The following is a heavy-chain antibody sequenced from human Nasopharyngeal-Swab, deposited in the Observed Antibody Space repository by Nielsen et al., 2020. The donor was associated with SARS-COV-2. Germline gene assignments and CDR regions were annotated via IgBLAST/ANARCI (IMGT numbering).Heavy chain of an antibody. CDR3: ARDIDDYVWGSYFDY. Sequence: GGSLRLSCAASGFTFSSYAMHWVRQAPGKGLEWVAVISYDGSNKYYADSVKGRFTISRDDSKNTLYLQMNSLRAEDTAVYYCARDIDDYVWGSYFDYWGQGTPVTVSS. CDR1: GFTFSSYA. V-gene: IGHV3-30-3*01. J-gene: IGHJ4*02. D-gene: IGHD3-16*01. CDR2: ISYDGSNK.